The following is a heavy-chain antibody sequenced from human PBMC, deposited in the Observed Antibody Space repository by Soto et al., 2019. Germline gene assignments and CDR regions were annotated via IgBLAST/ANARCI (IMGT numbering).Heavy chain of an antibody. Sequence: PGGSLRLSCAASGITFINAWMSWVRQAPGKGLEWVGRIKNKADGGTADYAAPVRGRFTISRDDSKNTLFLQTNSLEIEDTAVYYCTTDPGDYEDFWGQGALVTVSS. CDR2: IKNKADGGTA. V-gene: IGHV3-15*01. J-gene: IGHJ4*02. D-gene: IGHD4-17*01. CDR3: TTDPGDYEDF. CDR1: GITFINAW.